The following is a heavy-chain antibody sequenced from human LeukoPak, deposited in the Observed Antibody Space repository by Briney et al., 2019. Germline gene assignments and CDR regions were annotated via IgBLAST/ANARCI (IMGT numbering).Heavy chain of an antibody. J-gene: IGHJ4*02. CDR1: GFTFDTYA. D-gene: IGHD3-22*01. V-gene: IGHV3-23*01. CDR2: ITDSGST. Sequence: GGSLRLSCTASGFTFDTYAVNWVRQAPGKGLEWVSTITDSGSTYCADSVKGRFTISRDNAKNTLYLQMSSLRAEDTAVYYCAKDRGRYYDSSGYYWGYYFDSWGQGILVTVST. CDR3: AKDRGRYYDSSGYYWGYYFDS.